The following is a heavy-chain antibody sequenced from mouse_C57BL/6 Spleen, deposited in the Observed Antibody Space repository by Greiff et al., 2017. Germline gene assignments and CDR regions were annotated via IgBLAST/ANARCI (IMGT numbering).Heavy chain of an antibody. V-gene: IGHV1-80*01. CDR2: IYPGDGDT. CDR1: GYAFSSYW. CDR3: ARSGWQDYFDY. J-gene: IGHJ2*01. D-gene: IGHD3-1*01. Sequence: QVQLQQSGAELVKPGASVKISCKASGYAFSSYWMNWVKQRPGKGLEWIGQIYPGDGDTNYNGKFKGKATLTADKSSSTAYMQLSSLTSEDSAVYYCARSGWQDYFDYWGQGTTLTVSS.